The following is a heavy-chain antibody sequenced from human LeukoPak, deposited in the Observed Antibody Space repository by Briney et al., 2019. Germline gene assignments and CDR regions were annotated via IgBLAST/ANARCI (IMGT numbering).Heavy chain of an antibody. D-gene: IGHD4-11*01. J-gene: IGHJ5*02. Sequence: GASVNVSCKASGYTFTSYDINWVRQATGQGLEWMGWMNPNSGNTGYAQKFQGRVTMTRNTSISTAYMELSSLRSEDTAVYYCARVAYRPGGFDPWGQGTLVTVSS. CDR3: ARVAYRPGGFDP. CDR2: MNPNSGNT. CDR1: GYTFTSYD. V-gene: IGHV1-8*01.